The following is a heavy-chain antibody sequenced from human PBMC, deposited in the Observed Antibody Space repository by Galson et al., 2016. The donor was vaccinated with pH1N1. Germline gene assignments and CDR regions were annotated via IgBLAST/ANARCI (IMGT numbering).Heavy chain of an antibody. J-gene: IGHJ4*02. D-gene: IGHD3-16*01. CDR3: AKVSFGGASDFYDH. Sequence: LSLTCDVSGFSISSGYYWGWIRQSPGKGLEWIGNIYHNNGPAYYDPSLRDRVTMSVDTSKNQFTLKLSSVTAADTAMYYCAKVSFGGASDFYDHWGRGILVIVSP. CDR1: GFSISSGYY. V-gene: IGHV4-38-2*01. CDR2: IYHNNGPA.